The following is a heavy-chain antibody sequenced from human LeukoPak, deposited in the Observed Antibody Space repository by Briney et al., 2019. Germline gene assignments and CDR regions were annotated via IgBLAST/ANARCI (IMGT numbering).Heavy chain of an antibody. V-gene: IGHV3-23*01. CDR3: AKVGYTYGPQPFDY. D-gene: IGHD5-18*01. CDR1: GFTFSNYA. CDR2: ISGGVDSA. Sequence: PGGSLRLSCATSGFTFSNYAMSWVRQAPGKGLDWVSGISGGVDSAHYADSVKGRFTISRDNSRNTLYLQMNSLRAEDTAVYYCAKVGYTYGPQPFDYWGQGTLVTVSS. J-gene: IGHJ4*02.